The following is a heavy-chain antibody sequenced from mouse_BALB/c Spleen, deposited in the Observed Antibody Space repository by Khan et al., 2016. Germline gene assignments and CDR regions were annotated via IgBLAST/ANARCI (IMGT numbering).Heavy chain of an antibody. D-gene: IGHD2-14*01. Sequence: QVQLQQSGAELARPGASVKLSCKASGYTFTDYYINWVKQRTGQGLEWIGEIYPGSDNTYYNERFKGKATLTADKSSSTAYLQLSSLTSDDSAGYFCAEGGGISDYWGQGTTLTVSS. V-gene: IGHV1-76*01. J-gene: IGHJ2*01. CDR1: GYTFTDYY. CDR2: IYPGSDNT. CDR3: AEGGGISDY.